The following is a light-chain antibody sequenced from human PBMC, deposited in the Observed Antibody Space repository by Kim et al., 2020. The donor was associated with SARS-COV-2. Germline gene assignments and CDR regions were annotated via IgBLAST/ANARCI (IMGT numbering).Light chain of an antibody. V-gene: IGLV9-49*01. CDR1: SGYSNYR. CDR2: VGTGGIVG. J-gene: IGLJ2*01. Sequence: CTLSSGYSNYRVDWYQQGQGKGPRFVMRVGTGGIVGSKGDGIPDRFSVLGSGLNRYLTIKNIQEEDESDYHCGADHGSGSNFLVVFGGGTQLTVL. CDR3: GADHGSGSNFLVV.